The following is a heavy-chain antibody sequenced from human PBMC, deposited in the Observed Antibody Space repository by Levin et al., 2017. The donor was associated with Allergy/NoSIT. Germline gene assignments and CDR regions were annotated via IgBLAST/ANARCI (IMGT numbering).Heavy chain of an antibody. J-gene: IGHJ4*02. CDR1: GLTFTRYG. V-gene: IGHV3-30*03. Sequence: GESLKISCAASGLTFTRYGMHWVRQAPGKGLECVAIISYEGSNTFYADSVKGRFTISRDNSKNTLFLQMNSLRTEDTAVYYCATHNLDYWGQGTLVTVSS. D-gene: IGHD1-14*01. CDR2: ISYEGSNT. CDR3: ATHNLDY.